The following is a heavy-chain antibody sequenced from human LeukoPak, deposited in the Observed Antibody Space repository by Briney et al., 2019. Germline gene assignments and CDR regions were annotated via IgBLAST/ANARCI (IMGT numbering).Heavy chain of an antibody. D-gene: IGHD3-16*01. V-gene: IGHV1-18*01. J-gene: IGHJ4*02. CDR1: GYTFTSYG. Sequence: GASVRVSCKASGYTFTSYGISWVRQAPGQGLEWMGWISAYNGNTNYAQKLQGRVTMTTDTSTSTAYMELRSLRSDDTAVYYCARVGLDYVWGSYGNFDYWGQGTLVTVSS. CDR2: ISAYNGNT. CDR3: ARVGLDYVWGSYGNFDY.